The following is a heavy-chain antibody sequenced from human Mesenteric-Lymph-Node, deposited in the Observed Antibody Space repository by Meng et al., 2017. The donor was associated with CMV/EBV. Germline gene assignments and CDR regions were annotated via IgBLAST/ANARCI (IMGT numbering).Heavy chain of an antibody. V-gene: IGHV4-59*01. J-gene: IGHJ5*02. Sequence: SETLSLTCTVPGYAISTYYWSWIRQTPGKGLEWIGHIYYSGSTNYNPSLKSRVTISVDTSKNQFSLKLSSVTAADTAVYYCARDAGWWFDPWGQGTLVTVSS. CDR3: ARDAGWWFDP. D-gene: IGHD1-1*01. CDR2: IYYSGST. CDR1: GYAISTYY.